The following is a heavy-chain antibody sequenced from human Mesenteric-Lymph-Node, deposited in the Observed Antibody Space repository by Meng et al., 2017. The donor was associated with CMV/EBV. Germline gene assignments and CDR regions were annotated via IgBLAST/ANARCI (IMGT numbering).Heavy chain of an antibody. CDR1: GYTFTTYP. CDR3: AREGWSDP. V-gene: IGHV7-4-1*02. Sequence: SVKVSCKASGYTFTTYPINWVRQAPGQGLEWMGWINTNTGNPTYAQGFTGRFVFSLDTSVSTAYMQISSLKAEDTAVYYCAREGWSDPWGQGTLVTVSS. CDR2: INTNTGNP. J-gene: IGHJ5*02.